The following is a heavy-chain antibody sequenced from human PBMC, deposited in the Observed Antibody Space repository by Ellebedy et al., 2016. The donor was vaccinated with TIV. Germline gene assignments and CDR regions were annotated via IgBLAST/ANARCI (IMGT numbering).Heavy chain of an antibody. CDR1: GYSISSGYY. CDR2: IHHSGST. D-gene: IGHD1-1*01. Sequence: SETLSLTCTVSGYSISSGYYWGWIRQPPGRGLEWIGSIHHSGSTYYNPSLKSRATISRQTSKNEFSLKLSSVTAADTAVYYCARGFTTGTNFDYWGQGTLVTVSS. J-gene: IGHJ4*02. V-gene: IGHV4-38-2*02. CDR3: ARGFTTGTNFDY.